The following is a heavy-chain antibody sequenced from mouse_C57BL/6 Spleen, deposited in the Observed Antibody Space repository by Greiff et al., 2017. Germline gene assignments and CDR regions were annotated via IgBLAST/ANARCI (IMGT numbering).Heavy chain of an antibody. CDR3: ARGSSLYYYAMDY. J-gene: IGHJ4*01. Sequence: ASGPGLVKPSQSLSLTCSVTGYSITSGYYWNWIRQFPGNKLEWMGYISYDGSNNYNPSLKNRISITRDTSKNQFFLKLNSVTTEDTATYYCARGSSLYYYAMDYWGQGTSVTVSS. V-gene: IGHV3-6*01. D-gene: IGHD1-1*01. CDR2: ISYDGSN. CDR1: GYSITSGYY.